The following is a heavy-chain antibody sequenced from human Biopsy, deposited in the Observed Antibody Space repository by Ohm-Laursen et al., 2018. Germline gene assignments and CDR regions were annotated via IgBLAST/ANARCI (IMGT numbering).Heavy chain of an antibody. Sequence: SLRLSCAASGFTFSSYAMSWVRQPPGKGLEWVSSLTGSGGSTYYADSVKGRFTISRDNSKNTLYLQMNSLTAEDTAVYYCARDMSHLYGLDVWGQGTTVTVSS. D-gene: IGHD2-2*02. J-gene: IGHJ6*02. CDR3: ARDMSHLYGLDV. V-gene: IGHV3-23*01. CDR2: LTGSGGST. CDR1: GFTFSSYA.